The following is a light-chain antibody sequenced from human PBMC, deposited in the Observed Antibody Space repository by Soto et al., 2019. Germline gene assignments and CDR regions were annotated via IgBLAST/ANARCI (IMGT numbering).Light chain of an antibody. CDR3: QQRSNWPPWT. Sequence: EIVLTPSPAILSVSPVERATLSCRASQSISRSLAWYQQKPGQAPRLLIYGASTRATGIPARFSGSGSGTEFTLTISSLEPEDFAVYYCQQRSNWPPWTFGQGTKVDIK. CDR2: GAS. V-gene: IGKV3-15*01. J-gene: IGKJ1*01. CDR1: QSISRS.